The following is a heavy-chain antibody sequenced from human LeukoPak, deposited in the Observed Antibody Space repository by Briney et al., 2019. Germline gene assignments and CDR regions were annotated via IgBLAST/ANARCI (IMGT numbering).Heavy chain of an antibody. V-gene: IGHV1-69*04. CDR2: IIPILGIA. J-gene: IGHJ5*02. D-gene: IGHD3-3*01. CDR1: GGTFSSYA. Sequence: GASVKVSCKASGGTFSSYAISWVRQAPGQGLEWMGRIIPILGIANYAQKFQGRVTITADKSTSTAYMELSSLRSEDTAVYYCARGGITIFGVVIIRNNWFDPWGQGTLVTVSS. CDR3: ARGGITIFGVVIIRNNWFDP.